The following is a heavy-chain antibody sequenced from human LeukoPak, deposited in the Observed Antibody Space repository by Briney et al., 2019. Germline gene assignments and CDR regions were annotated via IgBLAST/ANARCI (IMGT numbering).Heavy chain of an antibody. CDR2: IYSGGST. CDR3: ASLGYSSSWPSFDY. V-gene: IGHV3-66*02. Sequence: PGGSLRLSCAASGFTVSSNYMSWVRQAPGKGLEWVSVIYSGGSTYYADSVKGRFTISRDNSKNTLYLQMNSLRAEDTAVYYYASLGYSSSWPSFDYWGQGTLVTVSS. J-gene: IGHJ4*02. D-gene: IGHD6-13*01. CDR1: GFTVSSNY.